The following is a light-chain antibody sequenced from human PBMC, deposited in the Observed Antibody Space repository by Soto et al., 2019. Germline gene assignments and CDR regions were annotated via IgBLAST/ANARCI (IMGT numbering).Light chain of an antibody. CDR2: LDSDGSH. Sequence: QPVLTRSPSASASLGASVKLTCTLSSGHSSYAIAWHQQQPEKGPRYLTKLDSDGSHTKGDAIPDRFSGSSSGAERYLTISSLQSEDEADYYCQTWGTGIHVVFGGGTKLTVL. CDR1: SGHSSYA. V-gene: IGLV4-69*01. J-gene: IGLJ2*01. CDR3: QTWGTGIHVV.